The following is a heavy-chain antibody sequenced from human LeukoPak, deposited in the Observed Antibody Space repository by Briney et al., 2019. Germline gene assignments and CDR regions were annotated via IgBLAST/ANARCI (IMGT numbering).Heavy chain of an antibody. D-gene: IGHD3-10*01. CDR3: ARGSGYGSGKYYFDY. CDR2: IYYSGST. Sequence: PSETLSLTCTVSGGSISSGDYYWSWIRQPPGRGLEWIGYIYYSGSTYYNPSLKSRVTISVDTSKNQFSLKLSSVTAADTAVYYCARGSGYGSGKYYFDYWGQGTLVTVSS. J-gene: IGHJ4*02. V-gene: IGHV4-30-4*01. CDR1: GGSISSGDYY.